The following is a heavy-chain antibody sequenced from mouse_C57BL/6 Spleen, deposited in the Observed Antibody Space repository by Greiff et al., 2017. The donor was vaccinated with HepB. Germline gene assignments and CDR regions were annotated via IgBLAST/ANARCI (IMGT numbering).Heavy chain of an antibody. V-gene: IGHV1-54*01. D-gene: IGHD1-1*01. J-gene: IGHJ4*01. Sequence: QVQLQQSGAELVRPGTSVKVSCKASGYAFTNYLIEGVKQRPGQGLEWIGVINPGRGGTNYNEKFKGKATLTADKSSSTAYMQLSSLTSEDSAVYFCARWGYYGSSYAMDYWGQGTSVTVSS. CDR1: GYAFTNYL. CDR3: ARWGYYGSSYAMDY. CDR2: INPGRGGT.